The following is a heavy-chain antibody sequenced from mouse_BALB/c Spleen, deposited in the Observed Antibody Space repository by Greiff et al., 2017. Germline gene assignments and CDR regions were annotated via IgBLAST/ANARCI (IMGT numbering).Heavy chain of an antibody. J-gene: IGHJ2*01. Sequence: DVMLVESGGGLVQPGGSRKLSCAASGFTFSSFGMHWVRQAPEKGLEWVAYISSGSSTIYYADTVKGRFTISRDNPKNTLFLQMTSLRSEDTAMYYCARSPYGYYFDYWGQGTTLTVSS. CDR2: ISSGSSTI. V-gene: IGHV5-17*02. CDR3: ARSPYGYYFDY. D-gene: IGHD2-2*01. CDR1: GFTFSSFG.